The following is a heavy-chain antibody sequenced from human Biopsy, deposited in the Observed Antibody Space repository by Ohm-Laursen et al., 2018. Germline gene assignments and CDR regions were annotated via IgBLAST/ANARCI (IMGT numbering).Heavy chain of an antibody. J-gene: IGHJ4*02. CDR2: IFSGGTT. V-gene: IGHV4-4*07. CDR3: AREAGEHSLLGLDH. CDR1: GDSIHSNY. Sequence: SETLSFTCAVSGDSIHSNYWNWIRQPAGKGLEWIGRIFSGGTTNYNPSLQSRVTMSIDASKNQFSLRLNSVTAADTAVYYCAREAGEHSLLGLDHWGQGALVTVSS. D-gene: IGHD1/OR15-1a*01.